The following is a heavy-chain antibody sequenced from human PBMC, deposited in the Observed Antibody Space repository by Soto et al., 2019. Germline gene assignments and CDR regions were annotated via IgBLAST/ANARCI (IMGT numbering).Heavy chain of an antibody. CDR3: ARLYSSSSGLGY. Sequence: EVQLVESRGGLVQPGGSLRLSCAASGFTFSSYWIHWVRQAPGKGLVWVSLIKNDGISTTYADSVKGRFTISRDNAKNTLYLQTNSLRAEDTAVYYCARLYSSSSGLGYWGQGTLVTVSS. J-gene: IGHJ4*02. D-gene: IGHD6-6*01. CDR1: GFTFSSYW. CDR2: IKNDGIST. V-gene: IGHV3-74*01.